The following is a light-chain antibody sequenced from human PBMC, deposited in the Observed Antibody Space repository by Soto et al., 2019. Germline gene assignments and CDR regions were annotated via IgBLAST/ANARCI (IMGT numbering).Light chain of an antibody. CDR2: KTS. CDR3: VEASLLPHA. J-gene: IGKJ1*01. V-gene: IGKV2-24*01. CDR1: QSLAYSDGNIY. Sequence: IVLTQTPLSSPVTLGQPASISCKSSQSLAYSDGNIYLNWLQQRPGQPPRLLIYKTSNRFSGVPERFSGSGAGTDFTLKISKVDAEDVGVYYCVEASLLPHAFGQGTKVEIK.